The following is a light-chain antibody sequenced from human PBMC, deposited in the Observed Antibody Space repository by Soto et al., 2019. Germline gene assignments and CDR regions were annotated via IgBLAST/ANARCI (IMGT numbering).Light chain of an antibody. CDR1: SSDVGGYKY. CDR2: DVS. V-gene: IGLV2-14*01. CDR3: SSYTSSSTLVL. J-gene: IGLJ2*01. Sequence: QSVLTQPASVSGSPGQSITISCTGTSSDVGGYKYVSWYQHHPGKAPKLMIYDVSYRPSGVSNRFSGSKSGNTASLTISGLQAEDEADYYCSSYTSSSTLVLFGGGTKLTVL.